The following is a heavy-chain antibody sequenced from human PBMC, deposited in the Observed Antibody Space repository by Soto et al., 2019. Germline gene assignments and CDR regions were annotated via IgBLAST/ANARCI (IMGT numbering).Heavy chain of an antibody. Sequence: GGSLRLSCAASGFTFSSYWMSWVRQAPGKGLEWVANIKQDGSEKYYVDSVKGRFTISRDNAKNSLYLQMNSLRAEDTAVYYCARDRLRGAGFLEWLLTPYYGMDVWGQGTTVTVS. J-gene: IGHJ6*02. CDR3: ARDRLRGAGFLEWLLTPYYGMDV. V-gene: IGHV3-7*01. CDR2: IKQDGSEK. D-gene: IGHD3-3*01. CDR1: GFTFSSYW.